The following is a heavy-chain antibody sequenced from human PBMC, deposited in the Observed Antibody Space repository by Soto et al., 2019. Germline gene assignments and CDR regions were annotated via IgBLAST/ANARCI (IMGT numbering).Heavy chain of an antibody. D-gene: IGHD3-10*01. CDR3: ARGRYGEY. Sequence: QVHLVQSGAEVKKPGASVKVSCKGSGYAFTTYGITWVRQAPGQGLEWMGWISAHNGNTNYAQKLPGRVTVTTDTSTSTAYMELRSLRSDDTAVYYCARGRYGEYWGQGALVTVSS. CDR1: GYAFTTYG. J-gene: IGHJ4*02. CDR2: ISAHNGNT. V-gene: IGHV1-18*01.